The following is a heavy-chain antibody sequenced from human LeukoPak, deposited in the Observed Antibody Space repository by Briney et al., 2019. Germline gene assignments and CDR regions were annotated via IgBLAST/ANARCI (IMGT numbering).Heavy chain of an antibody. CDR3: ARDGHGVPLDY. J-gene: IGHJ4*02. Sequence: GGSLRLSCAASGFTFSSYGMHWVRQAPGKGLEWVAVISYDGTEKYYGDSVKGRFTISRDNSKNTLHLQMNSLRAEDTALYYCARDGHGVPLDYWGQGTLVTVSP. CDR1: GFTFSSYG. V-gene: IGHV3-30*03. D-gene: IGHD4-17*01. CDR2: ISYDGTEK.